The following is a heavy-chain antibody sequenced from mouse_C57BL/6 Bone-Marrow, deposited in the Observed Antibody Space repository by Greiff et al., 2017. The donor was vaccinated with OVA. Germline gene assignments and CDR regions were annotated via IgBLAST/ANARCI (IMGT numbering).Heavy chain of an antibody. CDR3: TSYGNFDY. J-gene: IGHJ2*01. V-gene: IGHV14-4*01. CDR1: GFNIKDDY. Sequence: DVQLQESGAELVRPGASVKLSCTASGFNIKDDYMHWVKQRPEQGLEWIGWIDPENGDTAYASKFQGKATITADTSSNTAYLQLSSLTSEDTAVYYCTSYGNFDYWGQGTTLTVSS. CDR2: IDPENGDT. D-gene: IGHD2-1*01.